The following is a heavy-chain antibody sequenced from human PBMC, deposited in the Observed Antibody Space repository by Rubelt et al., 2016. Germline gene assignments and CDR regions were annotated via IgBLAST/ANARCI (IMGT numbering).Heavy chain of an antibody. Sequence: GGGVVQPGRSLRLSCAASGFTFSSYGMHWVRQAPGKGLEWVAVIWYDGSNKYYADSVKGRFTISRDNSKNKLYLQMNSLRAEDTAAYYCARLAYYYGSGSSYNLDYWGQGTLVTVSS. D-gene: IGHD3-10*01. V-gene: IGHV3-33*01. CDR2: IWYDGSNK. J-gene: IGHJ4*02. CDR3: ARLAYYYGSGSSYNLDY. CDR1: GFTFSSYG.